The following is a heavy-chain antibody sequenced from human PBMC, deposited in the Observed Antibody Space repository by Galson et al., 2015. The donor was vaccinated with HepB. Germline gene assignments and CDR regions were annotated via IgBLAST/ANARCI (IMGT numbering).Heavy chain of an antibody. J-gene: IGHJ5*02. CDR3: ARGRSSSNSRGGWFDP. Sequence: QSGAEVKKPGESLKISCKGSGYSFTSYWIGWVRQMPGKGLEWMGIIYPGDSDTRYSPSFQGQVTISADKSISTAYLQWSSLKASDTAMYYCARGRSSSNSRGGWFDPWGQGTLVTVSS. CDR1: GYSFTSYW. CDR2: IYPGDSDT. D-gene: IGHD6-6*01. V-gene: IGHV5-51*01.